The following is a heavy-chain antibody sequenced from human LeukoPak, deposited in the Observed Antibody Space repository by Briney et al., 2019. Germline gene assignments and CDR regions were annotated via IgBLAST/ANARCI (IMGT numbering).Heavy chain of an antibody. CDR3: ALSVRYFDWLLLSFDY. CDR2: IYTSGST. CDR1: GGSISSYY. J-gene: IGHJ4*02. D-gene: IGHD3-9*01. V-gene: IGHV4-4*07. Sequence: PSETLSLTCTVSGGSISSYYWSWIRQPAGKGLEWIGRIYTSGSTNYNPSLKSRVTMSVDTSKNQFSLKLSSVTAADTAVYYCALSVRYFDWLLLSFDYWGQGTLVTVSS.